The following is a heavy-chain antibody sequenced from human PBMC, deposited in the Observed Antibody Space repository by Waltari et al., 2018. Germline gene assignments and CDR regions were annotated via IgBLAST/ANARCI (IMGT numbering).Heavy chain of an antibody. V-gene: IGHV1-69*05. CDR3: ARLRGYGSGANWFDP. CDR1: GGTFSSYA. Sequence: QVQLVQSGAEVKKPGSSVKVSCKAYGGTFSSYAISWVRQPPGQGLEWMGGISPIFGTANYAQKFQGRVTITTDESTSTAYMELSSLRSEDTAVYYCARLRGYGSGANWFDPWGQGTLVTVSS. D-gene: IGHD3-10*01. J-gene: IGHJ5*02. CDR2: ISPIFGTA.